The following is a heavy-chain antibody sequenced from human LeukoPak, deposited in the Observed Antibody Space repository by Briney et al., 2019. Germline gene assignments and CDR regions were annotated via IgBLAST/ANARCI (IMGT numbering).Heavy chain of an antibody. CDR3: ATYINWVAGDV. CDR1: GFTFSESW. J-gene: IGHJ6*02. CDR2: INHEGGGI. D-gene: IGHD1-1*01. V-gene: IGHV3-7*01. Sequence: GGSLRLSCAASGFTFSESWMTWVRQVPGLGLEWVAHINHEGGGIQYADSVKGRFTISRDNAKGSVYLQMNSLRAEDTAIYHCATYINWVAGDVWGQGTTVIVSS.